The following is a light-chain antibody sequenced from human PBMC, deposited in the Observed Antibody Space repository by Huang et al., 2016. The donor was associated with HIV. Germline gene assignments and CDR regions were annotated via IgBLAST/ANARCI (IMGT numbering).Light chain of an antibody. CDR1: QGISSF. J-gene: IGKJ4*01. CDR2: AAS. V-gene: IGKV1-9*01. CDR3: QQFNNYPLT. Sequence: IQLTQSPSSLSASVGDRVTITCRASQGISSFLAWYQQKPGKAPKLLMYAASTLHSGVPLRFSGSGFGTDFTLTISSLQPEDFATYYCQQFNNYPLTFGGGTKVEIK.